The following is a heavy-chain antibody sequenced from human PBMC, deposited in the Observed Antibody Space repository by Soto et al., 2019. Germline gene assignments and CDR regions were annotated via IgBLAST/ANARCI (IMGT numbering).Heavy chain of an antibody. CDR1: GYTFTGYY. D-gene: IGHD3-22*01. V-gene: IGHV1-2*02. Sequence: ASVKVSCKASGYTFTGYYMHWVRQAPGQGLEWMGWINPNSGGTNYAQKFQGRVTMTRDTSISTAYMELSRLRSDDTAVYYCVGYYDSSGYYYGRSSLNYWGQGTLVTVSS. J-gene: IGHJ4*02. CDR2: INPNSGGT. CDR3: VGYYDSSGYYYGRSSLNY.